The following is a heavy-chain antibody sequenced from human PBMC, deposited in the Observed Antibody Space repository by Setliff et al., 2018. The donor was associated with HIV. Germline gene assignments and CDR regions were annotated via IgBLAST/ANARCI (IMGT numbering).Heavy chain of an antibody. CDR2: IYYSGST. CDR1: GVSVSSGGYY. J-gene: IGHJ6*03. V-gene: IGHV4-39*01. CDR3: ARQWPYYYYMDV. D-gene: IGHD5-12*01. Sequence: PSETLSLTCTVSGVSVSSGGYYWGWIRQPPGKGLEWIGSIYYSGSTYYNPSLKSRVTISVDTSKNQFSLKLSSVTAADTAVYYCARQWPYYYYMDVWGKGTTVTVSS.